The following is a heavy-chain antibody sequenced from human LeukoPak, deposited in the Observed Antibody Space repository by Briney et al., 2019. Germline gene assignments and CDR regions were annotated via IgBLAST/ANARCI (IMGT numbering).Heavy chain of an antibody. CDR3: AKDTGSGGNCYFPFDF. V-gene: IGHV3-23*01. CDR1: GFTFSTYA. CDR2: ISASGGTT. D-gene: IGHD2-15*01. Sequence: AGSLRLSCAASGFTFSTYAMNWVRQPPGKGLEWISGISASGGTTYYADSVKGRSTISSDNSKDTLYLQMNSLRAEDTALYFCAKDTGSGGNCYFPFDFWGQGTLVTVSS. J-gene: IGHJ4*02.